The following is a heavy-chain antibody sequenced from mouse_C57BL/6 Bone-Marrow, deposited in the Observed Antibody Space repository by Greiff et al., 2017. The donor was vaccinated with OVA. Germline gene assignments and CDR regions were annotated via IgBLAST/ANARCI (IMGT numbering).Heavy chain of an antibody. CDR1: GYTFTSYW. CDR2: INPSNGGT. Sequence: QVQLQQPGTELVKPGASVKLSCKASGYTFTSYWMHWVKQRPGQGLEWIGNINPSNGGTNYNEKFKSKATLTVDKSSSTAYMQLSSLTSEDSAVYDGARNGYDPYYAMDDWGQGTSVTVSS. V-gene: IGHV1-53*01. J-gene: IGHJ4*01. CDR3: ARNGYDPYYAMDD. D-gene: IGHD2-2*01.